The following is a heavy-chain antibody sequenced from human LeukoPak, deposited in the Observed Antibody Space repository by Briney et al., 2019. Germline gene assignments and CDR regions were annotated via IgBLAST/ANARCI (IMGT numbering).Heavy chain of an antibody. D-gene: IGHD4-23*01. Sequence: GGSLRLSCAASGLAFSAYKMHWVRQAPRKGLVWVSRISTDGYTTDYADFVQGRFTASRDNTKNTWSLEMNSLRAEDTAVYYCVVGGSSGYWGQGTLVTVSS. CDR3: VVGGSSGY. CDR2: ISTDGYTT. CDR1: GLAFSAYK. J-gene: IGHJ4*02. V-gene: IGHV3-74*01.